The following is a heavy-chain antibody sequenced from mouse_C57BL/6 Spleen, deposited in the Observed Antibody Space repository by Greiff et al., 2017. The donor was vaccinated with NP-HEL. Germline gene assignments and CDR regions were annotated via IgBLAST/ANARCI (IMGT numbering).Heavy chain of an antibody. CDR2: IDPENGDT. V-gene: IGHV14-4*01. D-gene: IGHD1-1*01. J-gene: IGHJ4*01. Sequence: VQLQQSGAELVRPGASVKLSCTASGFNIKDDYMHWVKQRPEQGLEWIGWIDPENGDTEYASKFQGKATITADTSANTAYLQLSSLTSEDTAVYYCTTGYGSRGAMDDWGQGTSVTVSS. CDR1: GFNIKDDY. CDR3: TTGYGSRGAMDD.